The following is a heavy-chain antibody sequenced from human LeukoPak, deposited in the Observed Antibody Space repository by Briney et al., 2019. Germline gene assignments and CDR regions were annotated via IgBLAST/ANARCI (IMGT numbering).Heavy chain of an antibody. CDR3: ARLYSGYENFDY. CDR2: ISYDGSNK. J-gene: IGHJ4*02. D-gene: IGHD5-12*01. CDR1: GFPFSRYG. V-gene: IGHV3-30*03. Sequence: GLSLRLSCAASGFPFSRYGMHWVRQAPGKGLEGVALISYDGSNKYYADSVKGRFTISRDNSKNTLYLQMNSLRAEDTAVYYCARLYSGYENFDYWGQGTLVTVSS.